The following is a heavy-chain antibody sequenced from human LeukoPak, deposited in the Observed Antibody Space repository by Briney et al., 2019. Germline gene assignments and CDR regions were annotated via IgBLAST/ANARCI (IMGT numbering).Heavy chain of an antibody. J-gene: IGHJ3*02. V-gene: IGHV3-20*04. Sequence: PGGSLRLSCAASGFTFSRYWMSWVRQAPGKGLEWVSGINWNGGSTGYADSVKGRFTISRDNAKNSLYLQMNSLRAEDTALYYCARRDIVVVPAAIFGAFDIWGQGTMVTVSS. D-gene: IGHD2-2*02. CDR1: GFTFSRYW. CDR3: ARRDIVVVPAAIFGAFDI. CDR2: INWNGGST.